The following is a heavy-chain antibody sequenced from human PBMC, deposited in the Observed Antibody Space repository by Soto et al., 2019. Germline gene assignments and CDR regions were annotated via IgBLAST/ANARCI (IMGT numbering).Heavy chain of an antibody. CDR3: AGQWAAGYGAFDP. Sequence: QVKLQESGPGLEKPSGTLSLTCAVSGGSISNNRWWIWVRQAPGKGLEWIGEIHDRGSTNFNLSLKSRATVSIDRSKNQFSLEMRAVTAADTAVYYCAGQWAAGYGAFDPWGQGTLVTVSS. D-gene: IGHD3-9*01. CDR1: GGSISNNRW. V-gene: IGHV4-4*02. CDR2: IHDRGST. J-gene: IGHJ5*02.